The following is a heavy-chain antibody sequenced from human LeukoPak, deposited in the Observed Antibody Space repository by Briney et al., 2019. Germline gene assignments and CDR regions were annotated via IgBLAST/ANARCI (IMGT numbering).Heavy chain of an antibody. CDR2: ISGSGGST. CDR1: GFTFSSYA. V-gene: IGHV3-23*01. D-gene: IGHD3-10*01. CDR3: AKGSTEFGETDFDY. Sequence: GGSLRLSCAASGFTFSSYAMSWVRQAPGKGPEWVSAISGSGGSTYYADSVKGRFTISRDNSKNTLYLQMNSLRAEDTAVYYCAKGSTEFGETDFDYWGQGTLVTVSS. J-gene: IGHJ4*02.